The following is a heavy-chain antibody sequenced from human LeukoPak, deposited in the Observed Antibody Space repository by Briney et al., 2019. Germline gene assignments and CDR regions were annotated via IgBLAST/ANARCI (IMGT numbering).Heavy chain of an antibody. J-gene: IGHJ4*02. CDR2: IYYSGST. CDR1: GGSISSYY. V-gene: IGHV4-59*01. CDR3: ARTVTYFDY. Sequence: SETLSLTCTVSGGSISSYYRSWIRQPPGKGLEWIGYIYYSGSTNYNPSLKSRVTISVDTSKNQFSLKLSSVTAADTAVYYCARTVTYFDYWGQGTLVTVSS. D-gene: IGHD2-21*02.